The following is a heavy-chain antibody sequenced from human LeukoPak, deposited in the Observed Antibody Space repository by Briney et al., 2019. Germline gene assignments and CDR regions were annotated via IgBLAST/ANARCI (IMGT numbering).Heavy chain of an antibody. CDR1: GGSITNYY. CDR2: IYYGGST. CDR3: ARHAFCGGDCYSNWYFHL. Sequence: SETLSLTCTVSGGSITNYYWSWIRQPPGRGLEWIGYIYYGGSTDYNPSLKSRVTMSADTSKSQFSLQLRSLTAADTAVYYCARHAFCGGDCYSNWYFHLWGRGTLVTVSS. J-gene: IGHJ2*01. D-gene: IGHD2-21*02. V-gene: IGHV4-59*08.